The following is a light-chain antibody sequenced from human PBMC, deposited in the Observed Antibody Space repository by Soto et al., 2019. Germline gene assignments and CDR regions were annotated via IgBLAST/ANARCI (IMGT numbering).Light chain of an antibody. CDR2: DAS. CDR3: QQRSHWPPTT. Sequence: EIVLAQSPATLSLSPGERATLSCRASQSVKSFLRGYQHRAGEAPRVLIYDASHRATGIPARFRGSGSGPDFTLTISSLEPEDAGIYYCQQRSHWPPTTFRQGTRLEIK. CDR1: QSVKSF. V-gene: IGKV3-11*01. J-gene: IGKJ5*01.